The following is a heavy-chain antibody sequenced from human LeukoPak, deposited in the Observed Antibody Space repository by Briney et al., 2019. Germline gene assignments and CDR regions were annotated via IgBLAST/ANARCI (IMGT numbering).Heavy chain of an antibody. CDR3: AKDNTWTTVTHFDY. D-gene: IGHD4-17*01. J-gene: IGHJ4*02. CDR1: GSTFSSYA. V-gene: IGHV3-23*01. Sequence: QPGGSLRLSCAASGSTFSSYAMSWVRQAPGKGLEWVSTISGSRGYTYYADSVKGRFTISRDNSKNTLYLQMNSLRAEDTAVYYCAKDNTWTTVTHFDYWGQGTLVTVSS. CDR2: ISGSRGYT.